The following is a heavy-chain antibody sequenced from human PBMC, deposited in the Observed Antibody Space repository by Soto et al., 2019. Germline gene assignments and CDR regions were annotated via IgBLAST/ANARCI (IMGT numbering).Heavy chain of an antibody. J-gene: IGHJ6*02. V-gene: IGHV3-30*18. CDR2: ISYDGSNK. CDR1: GFTFSSYG. Sequence: QVQLVESGGGVVQPGRSLRLSCAASGFTFSSYGMHWVRQAPGKGLEWVAVISYDGSNKYYADSVKGRFTISRDNSKNTLYLQMNSLRAEDTAVYYCAKEYYYDSSGYSWSRYYYYGMDVWGQGPTVTVSS. D-gene: IGHD3-22*01. CDR3: AKEYYYDSSGYSWSRYYYYGMDV.